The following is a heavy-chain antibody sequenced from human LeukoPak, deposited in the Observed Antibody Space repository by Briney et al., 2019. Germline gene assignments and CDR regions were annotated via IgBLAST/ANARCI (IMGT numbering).Heavy chain of an antibody. V-gene: IGHV4-39*02. CDR2: IYYSGST. Sequence: PSETLSLTXTVSGGSISSSSYYWGWIRQPPGKGLEWIGSIYYSGSTYYNPSLKSRVTISVDTSKNQFSLKLSSVTAADTAVYYCARDKEGGVSIWGQGTMVTVSS. J-gene: IGHJ3*02. CDR1: GGSISSSSYY. CDR3: ARDKEGGVSI. D-gene: IGHD1-26*01.